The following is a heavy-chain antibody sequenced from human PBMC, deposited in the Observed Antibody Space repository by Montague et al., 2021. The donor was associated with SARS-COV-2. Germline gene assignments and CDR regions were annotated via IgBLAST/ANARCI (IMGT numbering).Heavy chain of an antibody. CDR1: GGSFGDDH. D-gene: IGHD3-22*01. CDR2: IKQSGST. CDR3: ARGHLSVSMIVVVFTSASYYFDY. J-gene: IGHJ4*02. V-gene: IGHV4-34*01. Sequence: SETLSLTCGVYGGSFGDDHWSWIRQLPGKGLEWIGDIKQSGSTNYNPSLKSRVTISVDTSKNQFSLKLTSVTAADTAVYFCARGHLSVSMIVVVFTSASYYFDYWGQGAPVTASS.